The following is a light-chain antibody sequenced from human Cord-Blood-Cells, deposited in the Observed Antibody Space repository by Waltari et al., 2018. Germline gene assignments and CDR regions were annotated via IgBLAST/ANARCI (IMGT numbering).Light chain of an antibody. V-gene: IGKV4-1*01. CDR1: QSVLYSSNNKNY. CDR2: CAS. Sequence: IVMTQSPDSLAVSLGERATINCKSSQSVLYSSNNKNYLAWYQQKPGQPPKLLIYCASTPESGVPDRIIGSGSGTDATLTISSLQAEDVAVDYCHQNYGTLMYTFGQGTKLEIK. J-gene: IGKJ2*01. CDR3: HQNYGTLMYT.